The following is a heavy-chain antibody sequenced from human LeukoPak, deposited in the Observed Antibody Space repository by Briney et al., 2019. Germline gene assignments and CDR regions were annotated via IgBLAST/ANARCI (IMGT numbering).Heavy chain of an antibody. CDR3: AKSPYDFWSGYYWFDY. CDR2: ISGSGGST. J-gene: IGHJ4*02. V-gene: IGHV3-23*01. Sequence: GGSLRLSCAASGFTFDDYGMSWVRQAPGKGLEWVSAISGSGGSTYYADSVKGRFTISRDNSKNTLYLQMNSLRAEDTAVYYCAKSPYDFWSGYYWFDYWGQGTLVTVSS. D-gene: IGHD3-3*01. CDR1: GFTFDDYG.